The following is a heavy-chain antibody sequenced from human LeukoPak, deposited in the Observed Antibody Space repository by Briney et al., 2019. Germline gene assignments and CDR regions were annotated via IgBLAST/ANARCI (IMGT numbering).Heavy chain of an antibody. CDR2: MSPNSGDT. V-gene: IGHV1-8*01. CDR3: ARGVAAGYDY. D-gene: IGHD6-13*01. J-gene: IGHJ4*02. Sequence: ASVKVSCKASGYTFTRYHINWVRQAPGQGLEGMGWMSPNSGDTDFAQKFQGRVTMTRNTSITTAYMELSSLRSDDTAIYYCARGVAAGYDYWGQGTLVTVSS. CDR1: GYTFTRYH.